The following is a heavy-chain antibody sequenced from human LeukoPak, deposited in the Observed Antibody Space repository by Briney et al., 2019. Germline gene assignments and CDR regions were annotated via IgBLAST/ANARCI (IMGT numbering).Heavy chain of an antibody. V-gene: IGHV3-66*01. J-gene: IGHJ3*02. D-gene: IGHD3-10*01. CDR3: ARDALLSDAFDI. CDR1: GFTVSINY. CDR2: IYSGGST. Sequence: GGSLRLSCAASGFTVSINYMSWVRQAPGKGLEWVSVIYSGGSTYYADSVKGRFTISRDNSKNTLYLQMNSLRAEDTAVYYCARDALLSDAFDIWGQGTMVTVSS.